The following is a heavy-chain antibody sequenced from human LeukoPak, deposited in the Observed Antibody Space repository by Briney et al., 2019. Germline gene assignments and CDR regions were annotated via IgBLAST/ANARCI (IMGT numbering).Heavy chain of an antibody. Sequence: ASVKVSCKASGYTFTGYYMHWVRQAPGQGLEWMGWINPNSGGTNYAQKFQGRVTMTRDTSISTAYMELSRLRSDDTAVYYCARAAGYSSSWRYFQHWGQGTLVTVSS. J-gene: IGHJ1*01. CDR2: INPNSGGT. V-gene: IGHV1-2*02. CDR1: GYTFTGYY. D-gene: IGHD6-13*01. CDR3: ARAAGYSSSWRYFQH.